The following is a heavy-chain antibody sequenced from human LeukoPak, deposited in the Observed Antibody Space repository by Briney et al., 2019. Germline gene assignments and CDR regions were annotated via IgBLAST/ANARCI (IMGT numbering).Heavy chain of an antibody. D-gene: IGHD3-9*01. Sequence: PSETLSLTCTVSGGSISSYYWSWIRQPPGKGLEWIGYIYYSGSTNYNPSLKSRVTISVDTSKNQFSLKLSSVTAADTAVYYCARVDILTGYPNAFDIWGQGAMVTVSS. CDR3: ARVDILTGYPNAFDI. J-gene: IGHJ3*02. V-gene: IGHV4-59*01. CDR1: GGSISSYY. CDR2: IYYSGST.